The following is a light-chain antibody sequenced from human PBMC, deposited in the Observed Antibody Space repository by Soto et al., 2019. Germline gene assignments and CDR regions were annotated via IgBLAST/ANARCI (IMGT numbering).Light chain of an antibody. V-gene: IGKV3-20*01. Sequence: EIVLTKSPGTLSLSPGERATLSCRASQRVSSSYLAWYQQKPGQGPRLLIYGASSRATGMADRFRGSGSGTDFTLTISRLEPEDFAVYYCQQYAGTRKTFGQGTKVDIK. CDR2: GAS. J-gene: IGKJ1*01. CDR1: QRVSSSY. CDR3: QQYAGTRKT.